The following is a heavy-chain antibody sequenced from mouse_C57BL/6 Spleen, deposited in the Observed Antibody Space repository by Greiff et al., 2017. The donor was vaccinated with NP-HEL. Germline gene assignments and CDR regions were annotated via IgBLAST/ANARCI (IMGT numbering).Heavy chain of an antibody. Sequence: VQLQQSGPELVKPGASVKISCKASGYTFTDYYMNWVKQSHGKSLEWIGDINPNNGGTSYNQKFKGKATLTVDKSSSTAYMELRSLTSEDSAVYYCARVVDYYAMDYWGQGTSVTVSS. CDR2: INPNNGGT. CDR1: GYTFTDYY. D-gene: IGHD1-1*01. CDR3: ARVVDYYAMDY. V-gene: IGHV1-26*01. J-gene: IGHJ4*01.